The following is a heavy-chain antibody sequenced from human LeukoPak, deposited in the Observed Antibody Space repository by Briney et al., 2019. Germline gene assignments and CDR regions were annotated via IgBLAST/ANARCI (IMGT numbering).Heavy chain of an antibody. CDR3: AKVRERQWLYYFDY. D-gene: IGHD6-19*01. Sequence: GGSLRLSCSASGFPFSSYAMHWVRQAPGKGLEYVSAISDSGGSTYYADSVKGRFTIPRDNSENTLYLQMNSLRAEDTAVYYCAKVRERQWLYYFDYWGQGTLVTVSS. V-gene: IGHV3-64*04. CDR2: ISDSGGST. CDR1: GFPFSSYA. J-gene: IGHJ4*02.